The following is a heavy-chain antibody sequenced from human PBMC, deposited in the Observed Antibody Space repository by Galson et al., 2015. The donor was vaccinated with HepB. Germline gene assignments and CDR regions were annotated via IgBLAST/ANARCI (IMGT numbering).Heavy chain of an antibody. V-gene: IGHV3-7*01. CDR3: ARYRFNWNYGPFDF. D-gene: IGHD1-7*01. Sequence: SLRLSCAASGLSFSSYRMSWVRQAPGKGLEWVANINQVGSEKFYVDSVKARFTISRDNANNSLYLQMNRLRAGDTAVYYCARYRFNWNYGPFDFWGQGALVTVSS. CDR1: GLSFSSYR. J-gene: IGHJ4*02. CDR2: INQVGSEK.